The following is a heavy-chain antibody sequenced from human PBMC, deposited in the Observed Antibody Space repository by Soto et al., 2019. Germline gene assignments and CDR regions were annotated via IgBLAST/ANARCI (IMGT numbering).Heavy chain of an antibody. CDR2: INPSGGST. CDR1: GYTFTSYY. Sequence: GASVKVSCKASGYTFTSYYMHWVRQAPGQGLEWMGIINPSGGSTSYAQKFQGRVTMTRDTSTSTVYMGLSSLRSEDTAVYYCARDRSEKYQLPYSFDYWGQGTLVTVSS. V-gene: IGHV1-46*03. D-gene: IGHD2-2*01. CDR3: ARDRSEKYQLPYSFDY. J-gene: IGHJ4*02.